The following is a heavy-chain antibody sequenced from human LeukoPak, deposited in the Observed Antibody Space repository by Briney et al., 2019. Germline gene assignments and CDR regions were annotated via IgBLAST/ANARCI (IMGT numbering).Heavy chain of an antibody. V-gene: IGHV5-51*01. Sequence: GESLKISCKVAGYSFTSYCIGWVRQMPGKGREWMGIIYPGDSGPTYSPSFQGQVTISVDKSINTAYLQWSSLQASDTAMYYCGMSGDRVPLQDDVFDVWGQGTMVTVST. CDR3: GMSGDRVPLQDDVFDV. D-gene: IGHD1-26*01. CDR2: IYPGDSGP. CDR1: GYSFTSYC. J-gene: IGHJ3*01.